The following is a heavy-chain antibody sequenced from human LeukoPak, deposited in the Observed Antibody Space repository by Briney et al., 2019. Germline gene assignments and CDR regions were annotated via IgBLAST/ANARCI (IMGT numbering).Heavy chain of an antibody. CDR3: ARDRYGDFGSFDY. J-gene: IGHJ4*02. CDR1: GFTFSSYS. V-gene: IGHV3-21*04. CDR2: ISSSSSYI. D-gene: IGHD4-17*01. Sequence: GGSLRLSCAASGFTFSSYSMNWVRQAPGKGLEWVSSISSSSSYIYYADSVKGRFTISRDNSKNTLYLQMNSLRAEDTAVYYCARDRYGDFGSFDYWGQGTLVTVSS.